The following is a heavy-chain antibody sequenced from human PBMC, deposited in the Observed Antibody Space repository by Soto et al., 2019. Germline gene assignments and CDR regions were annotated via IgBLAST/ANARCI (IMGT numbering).Heavy chain of an antibody. CDR2: IRAYNGNK. V-gene: IGHV1-18*01. CDR1: GYPFTSYG. Sequence: QVQLVQSGTEVKKPGASVQVSCKASGYPFTSYGISWVRQAPGQGREWMGWIRAYNGNKNYEQKHKGRVTMSTATSTSTAYMELRSVRSDDTAVYYGARYAPPENYWGQGTLVTVSS. CDR3: ARYAPPENY. D-gene: IGHD2-2*01. J-gene: IGHJ4*02.